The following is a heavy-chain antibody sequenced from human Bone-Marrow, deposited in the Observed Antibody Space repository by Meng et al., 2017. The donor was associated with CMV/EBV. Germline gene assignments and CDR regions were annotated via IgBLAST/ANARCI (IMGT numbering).Heavy chain of an antibody. J-gene: IGHJ4*02. CDR2: FYSSGSA. Sequence: SETLSLTCTVSGASVSSYFWHWIRQPPGKGLEWIGYFYSSGSANYNPSLKSRVTMSADKSTNQFSLKLSSVTAADTAVYFCARSIVRNSWSYFDPWGQRTVVTVSS. CDR3: ARSIVRNSWSYFDP. D-gene: IGHD6-13*01. V-gene: IGHV4-59*02. CDR1: GASVSSYF.